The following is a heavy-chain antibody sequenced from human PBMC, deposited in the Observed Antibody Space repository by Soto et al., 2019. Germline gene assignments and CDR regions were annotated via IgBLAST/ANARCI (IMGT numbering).Heavy chain of an antibody. J-gene: IGHJ6*02. CDR1: GDNFNTYA. V-gene: IGHV1-69*01. D-gene: IGHD1-20*01. CDR2: IIPIFGKP. CDR3: ARSTGITGTQTNQYDMDV. Sequence: QVQLVQSGVEVKKPGSSVRVSCKAAGDNFNTYAISWVRQAPGQGLEWMGWIIPIFGKPDYAQRFPGRVAMSADEYTSTAYLELSSLKHEDTAVYYCARSTGITGTQTNQYDMDVWGQGTTVTVSS.